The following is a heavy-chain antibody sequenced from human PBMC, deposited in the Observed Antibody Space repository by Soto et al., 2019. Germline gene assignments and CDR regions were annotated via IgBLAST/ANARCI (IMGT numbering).Heavy chain of an antibody. CDR3: AGAVNDYDSRGYRTSYFDY. CDR1: AFTFNNYA. CDR2: IGGSGRTT. V-gene: IGHV3-23*01. D-gene: IGHD3-22*01. Sequence: PGGSLRLSCAASAFTFNNYAMSWVRQAPGKGLEWVSGIGGSGRTTYYADSVKGRFTISRDNSNNTLFLQMNSLRAADTAIYYCAGAVNDYDSRGYRTSYFDYWGHGTLVTVSS. J-gene: IGHJ4*01.